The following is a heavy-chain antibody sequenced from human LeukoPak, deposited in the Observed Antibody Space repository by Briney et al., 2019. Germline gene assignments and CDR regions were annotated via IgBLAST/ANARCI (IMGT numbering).Heavy chain of an antibody. J-gene: IGHJ4*02. CDR3: AGDRYSSSWYVPDY. V-gene: IGHV1-18*01. CDR2: ISAYNGNT. CDR1: GYTFTSYG. D-gene: IGHD6-13*01. Sequence: ASVKVSCKASGYTFTSYGISWVRQAPGQGLEWMGWISAYNGNTNYAQKLQGRVTMTTDTSTSTAYMELRSLRSDDTAVYYCAGDRYSSSWYVPDYWGQGTLVTVSS.